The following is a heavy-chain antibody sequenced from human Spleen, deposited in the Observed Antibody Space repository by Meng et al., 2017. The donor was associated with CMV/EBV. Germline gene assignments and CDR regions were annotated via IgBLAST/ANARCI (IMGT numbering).Heavy chain of an antibody. CDR3: ARDLKFDDVWSGYYPKYNYYYYGMDV. V-gene: IGHV3-11*04. D-gene: IGHD3-3*01. CDR2: ISSTGTTI. Sequence: GGSLRLSCSASGFIFSDYYMNWIRQAPGKGLEWVSYISSTGTTIYYADSVKGRFTISRDNAKNSLYLQMNSLRAEDTAVYYCARDLKFDDVWSGYYPKYNYYYYGMDVWGQGTAVTVSS. CDR1: GFIFSDYY. J-gene: IGHJ6*02.